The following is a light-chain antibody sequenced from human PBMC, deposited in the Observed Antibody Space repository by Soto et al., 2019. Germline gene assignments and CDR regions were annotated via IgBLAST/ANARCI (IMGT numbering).Light chain of an antibody. Sequence: QSVLTQPPSASGTPGQRFTIYCSGSSSNIGSNTVNWYQQLPGTAPKLLIYSNNERPSGVPDRFSGSKSGTSASLAISGLQSEDEADFYCAAWDDSLNAYVIGTGTKVTVL. V-gene: IGLV1-44*01. CDR1: SSNIGSNT. CDR2: SNN. CDR3: AAWDDSLNAYV. J-gene: IGLJ1*01.